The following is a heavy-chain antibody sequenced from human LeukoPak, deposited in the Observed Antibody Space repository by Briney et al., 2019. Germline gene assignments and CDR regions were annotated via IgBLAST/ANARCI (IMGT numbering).Heavy chain of an antibody. CDR3: AKGGSVPARLIASK. D-gene: IGHD6-6*01. CDR2: INDIGGST. Sequence: AGCLRLSCVPSGFSFSNYAITWVRQAPRKGGEWVSSINDIGGSTYYADSLKGRFTLSRDNSKNTLWLQMNSLRAEDTGVYYCAKGGSVPARLIASKWGQGNMVTVSS. J-gene: IGHJ4*02. V-gene: IGHV3-23*01. CDR1: GFSFSNYA.